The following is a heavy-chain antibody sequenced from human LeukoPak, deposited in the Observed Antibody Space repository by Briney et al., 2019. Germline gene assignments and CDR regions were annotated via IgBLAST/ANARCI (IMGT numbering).Heavy chain of an antibody. D-gene: IGHD3-10*01. CDR3: ARDRAGTKSWVEFDL. CDR1: GFSVTTNY. Sequence: PGGSLRLSCAASGFSVTTNYMSWVRPAPGKGLEWVALIYTSGSTFYADSVMGRFTVSRDNSKNTLYLQMNSLRAEDSAAYYCARDRAGTKSWVEFDLWGQGTLVTVSS. V-gene: IGHV3-66*03. J-gene: IGHJ5*02. CDR2: IYTSGST.